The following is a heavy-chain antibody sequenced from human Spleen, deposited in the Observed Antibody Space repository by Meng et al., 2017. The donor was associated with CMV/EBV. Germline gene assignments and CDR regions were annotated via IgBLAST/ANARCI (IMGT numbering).Heavy chain of an antibody. Sequence: QVQLQQWGAGLLKPSEXLSLTCAVYGGSFSAYYWSWIRPPPGKGLEWIGEINPFGSTSSHPSLKRRVTISVDTSKNQFSLRLNSVTAADTAVYYCASCVTGALGWFDPWGQGTLVTVSS. D-gene: IGHD1-20*01. CDR1: GGSFSAYY. J-gene: IGHJ5*02. V-gene: IGHV4-34*01. CDR2: INPFGST. CDR3: ASCVTGALGWFDP.